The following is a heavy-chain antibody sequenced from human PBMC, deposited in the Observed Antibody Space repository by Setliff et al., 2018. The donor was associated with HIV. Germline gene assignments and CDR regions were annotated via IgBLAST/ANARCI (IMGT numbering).Heavy chain of an antibody. CDR1: GHTLSGYF. V-gene: IGHV1-2*02. CDR3: ARDRLYCSRGSCYPNWFDS. D-gene: IGHD2-15*01. CDR2: ISPHSGAT. Sequence: ASVMVSCKPSGHTLSGYFIHWVRQAPGQGPEWMGWISPHSGATNYAQKFQGRVTLTRDASITTAYMELNSLRSDDTAMYYCARDRLYCSRGSCYPNWFDSWGQGTLVTVSS. J-gene: IGHJ5*01.